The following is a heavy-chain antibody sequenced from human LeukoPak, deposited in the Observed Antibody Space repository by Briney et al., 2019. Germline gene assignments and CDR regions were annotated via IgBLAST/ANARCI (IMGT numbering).Heavy chain of an antibody. J-gene: IGHJ4*02. V-gene: IGHV3-30*02. CDR1: GFTFSSYG. CDR2: IRYDGSNK. CDR3: AKDERYYFDY. Sequence: GGSLRLSCAASGFTFSSYGMHWVRQAPGKGLEWVAFIRYDGSNKYYADSVKGRFTISRDKSKNTLYLQMNSLRAEDTAVYYCAKDERYYFDYWGQGTLVTVSS.